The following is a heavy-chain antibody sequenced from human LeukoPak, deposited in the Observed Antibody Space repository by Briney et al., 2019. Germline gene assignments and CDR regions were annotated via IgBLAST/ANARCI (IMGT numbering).Heavy chain of an antibody. V-gene: IGHV1-69*05. CDR3: ARDKLGFCSSTSGYANCFDP. J-gene: IGHJ5*02. Sequence: ASVKVSCKASGGTFSSYAISWVRQAPGQGLEWMGGIIPIFGTANYAQKFQGRVTITTDESTSTAYMELSSLRSEDTAVYYCARDKLGFCSSTSGYANCFDPWGRGTLVTVS. CDR1: GGTFSSYA. CDR2: IIPIFGTA. D-gene: IGHD2-2*01.